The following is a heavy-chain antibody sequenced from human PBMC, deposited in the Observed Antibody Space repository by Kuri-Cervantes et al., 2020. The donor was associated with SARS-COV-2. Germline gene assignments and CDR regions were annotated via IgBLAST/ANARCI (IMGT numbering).Heavy chain of an antibody. V-gene: IGHV5-51*01. CDR3: VRLWDSSGYFGFYYYYMDV. D-gene: IGHD3-22*01. J-gene: IGHJ6*03. Sequence: GESLKISCKGSGYSFTNYWIGWVRQIPGKGLEWMGIIYPGDSDTSYSPSFQGQVTISADKSISTAYLQWSSLKASDTAMYYCVRLWDSSGYFGFYYYYMDVWGKGTTVTVSS. CDR1: GYSFTNYW. CDR2: IYPGDSDT.